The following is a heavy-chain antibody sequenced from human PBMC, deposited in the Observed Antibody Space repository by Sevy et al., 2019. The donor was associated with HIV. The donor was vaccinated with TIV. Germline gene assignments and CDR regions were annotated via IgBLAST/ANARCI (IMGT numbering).Heavy chain of an antibody. D-gene: IGHD6-6*01. J-gene: IGHJ6*02. CDR2: ISESDERI. V-gene: IGHV3-23*01. CDR1: GFTFSSYG. CDR3: ARNLGALPNYYYGVDV. Sequence: GALRLSCGASGFTFSSYGMSWVRQAPGKGLEWISTISESDERIKHADSVKGRFTISRDNSKKILYLQMRSLRAEDTAVYYCARNLGALPNYYYGVDVWGQGTTVTVSS.